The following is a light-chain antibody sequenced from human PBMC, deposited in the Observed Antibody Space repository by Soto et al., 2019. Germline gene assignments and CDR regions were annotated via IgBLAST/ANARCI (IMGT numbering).Light chain of an antibody. CDR2: AAS. CDR1: QSISSY. Sequence: DIQMTQSPSSLSASVGDRVTISCRASQSISSYVNWFQQKPGKVPKVLIYAASSLQSGVPSRFSGRGSGTDFTLTISSLQPEDFATYYCQQNYSPQFTFGPGTKVDIK. J-gene: IGKJ3*01. CDR3: QQNYSPQFT. V-gene: IGKV1-39*01.